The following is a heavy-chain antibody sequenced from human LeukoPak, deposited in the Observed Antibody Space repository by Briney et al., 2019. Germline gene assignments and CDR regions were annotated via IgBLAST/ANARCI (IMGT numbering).Heavy chain of an antibody. J-gene: IGHJ4*02. CDR3: ARVPDGGETVFDY. Sequence: GASVKVSCKASGYTFTSYGISWVRQAPGQGLEWLGIINPSGGSTSYAQKFQGRVTMTRDMSTSTVYMELSSLRSEDTAVYYCARVPDGGETVFDYWGQGTLVTVSS. V-gene: IGHV1-46*01. CDR2: INPSGGST. D-gene: IGHD3-16*01. CDR1: GYTFTSYG.